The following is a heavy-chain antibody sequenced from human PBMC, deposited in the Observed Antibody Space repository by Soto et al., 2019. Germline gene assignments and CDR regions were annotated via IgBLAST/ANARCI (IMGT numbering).Heavy chain of an antibody. Sequence: GGSLRLSCAASGFTFSSYAMSWVRQAPGKGLEWVSAISGSGGSTYYADSVKGRFTISRDNSKNTLYLQMNSLRAEDTAVYYCASLTSAYNYYYYYGMDVWGQGTTVTVSS. J-gene: IGHJ6*02. CDR2: ISGSGGST. V-gene: IGHV3-23*01. CDR3: ASLTSAYNYYYYYGMDV. CDR1: GFTFSSYA. D-gene: IGHD2-2*01.